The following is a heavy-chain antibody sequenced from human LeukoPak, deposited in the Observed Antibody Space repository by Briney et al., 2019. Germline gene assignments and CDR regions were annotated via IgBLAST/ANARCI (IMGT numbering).Heavy chain of an antibody. V-gene: IGHV3-23*01. CDR3: AKVEYSSSWYDLYY. D-gene: IGHD6-13*01. CDR1: GFTFINFA. Sequence: GGSLILSCAVSGFTFINFAMSWVRQAPGKGLEWVSALSGSGVSAYYRDSVKGRLTISRENSKNALLLQMNRLRAEEMAVYYCAKVEYSSSWYDLYYWGQGTLVTVSS. J-gene: IGHJ4*02. CDR2: LSGSGVSA.